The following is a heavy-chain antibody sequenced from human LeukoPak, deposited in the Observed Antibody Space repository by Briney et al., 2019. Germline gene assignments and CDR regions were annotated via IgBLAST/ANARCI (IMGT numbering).Heavy chain of an antibody. V-gene: IGHV4-59*01. CDR1: GGSISSYY. D-gene: IGHD3-10*01. Sequence: SETLSLTCTVSGGSISSYYWSWIRQPPGKGLEWIGYIYNSGSTNYNPSLKSRVTISVDTSKNQFSLKLSSVTAVDTAVYYCARSDYYGSAPGAFDIWGQGTMVTVSS. CDR2: IYNSGST. CDR3: ARSDYYGSAPGAFDI. J-gene: IGHJ3*02.